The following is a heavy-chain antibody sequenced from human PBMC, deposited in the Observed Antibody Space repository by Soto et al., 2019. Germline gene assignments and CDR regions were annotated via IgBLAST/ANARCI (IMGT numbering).Heavy chain of an antibody. CDR3: ARGYNWNEEGAVDGMDV. CDR1: GFSLSNARMG. V-gene: IGHV2-26*01. CDR2: IFSNDEK. D-gene: IGHD1-20*01. J-gene: IGHJ6*02. Sequence: QVTLKESGPVLVKPTETLTLTCTVSGFSLSNARMGVSWIRQPPGKALEWLAHIFSNDEKSYSTSLKSRLTISKDTSKSQVVLTLTNMDPVDTATYYCARGYNWNEEGAVDGMDVWGQGTTVTVSS.